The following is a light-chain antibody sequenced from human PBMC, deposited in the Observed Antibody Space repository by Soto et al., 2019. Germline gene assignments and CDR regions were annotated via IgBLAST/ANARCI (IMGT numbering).Light chain of an antibody. CDR3: TSYKRGPLYV. V-gene: IGLV2-14*03. J-gene: IGLJ1*01. Sequence: QSVLTQPPSASGTPGQRITISCSGSSSNIGSNYVYWYQQHPGKAPRLIIYGVSDRPSGVSSRFSGSKSGNTASLTISGLQPEDEAHYYCTSYKRGPLYVFGTGTKVTVL. CDR1: SSNIGSNY. CDR2: GVS.